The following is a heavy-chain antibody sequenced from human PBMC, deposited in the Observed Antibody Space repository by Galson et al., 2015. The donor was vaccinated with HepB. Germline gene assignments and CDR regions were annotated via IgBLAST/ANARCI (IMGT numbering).Heavy chain of an antibody. V-gene: IGHV1-18*04. CDR1: GYTFTSYG. D-gene: IGHD3-3*01. Sequence: SVKVSCKASGYTFTSYGISWVRQAPGQGLEWMGWISAYNGNTNYAQKLQGRVTMTTDTSTSTAYMELRSLRSDDTAAYYCARVGDFLEWLDGMDVWGQGTTVTVSS. J-gene: IGHJ6*02. CDR3: ARVGDFLEWLDGMDV. CDR2: ISAYNGNT.